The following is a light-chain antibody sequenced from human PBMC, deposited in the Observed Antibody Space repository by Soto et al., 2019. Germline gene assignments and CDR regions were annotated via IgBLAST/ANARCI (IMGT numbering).Light chain of an antibody. Sequence: QSALTQPASVSGSPGQSITMSCTGTSSDVGSYDFVSWYQQHPGKAPKLLIYEVSNRPSGVSARFSGSKSDNTASLTISGLQAADEGDYFCSSYSSGTVRYVFGSGTKLTVL. V-gene: IGLV2-14*01. CDR2: EVS. CDR1: SSDVGSYDF. J-gene: IGLJ1*01. CDR3: SSYSSGTVRYV.